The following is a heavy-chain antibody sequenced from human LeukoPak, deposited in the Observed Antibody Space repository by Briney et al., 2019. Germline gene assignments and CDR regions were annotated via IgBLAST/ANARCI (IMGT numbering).Heavy chain of an antibody. CDR2: ISAYNGNT. Sequence: ASVKVSCKASGYTFTSYGISWVRQAPGQGLEWMGWISAYNGNTNYAQKLQGRVTMTTDTSTSTAYMELRSLRSDETAVYYCARRPDIVVVPAAPHWFDPWGQGTLVTVSS. V-gene: IGHV1-18*01. J-gene: IGHJ5*02. CDR3: ARRPDIVVVPAAPHWFDP. D-gene: IGHD2-2*01. CDR1: GYTFTSYG.